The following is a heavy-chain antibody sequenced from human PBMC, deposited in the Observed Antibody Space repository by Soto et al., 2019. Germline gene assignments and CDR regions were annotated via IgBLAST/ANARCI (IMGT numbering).Heavy chain of an antibody. V-gene: IGHV3-21*01. CDR1: GFTFSSYS. CDR3: AREEIYYYYMDV. Sequence: GGSLRLSCAASGFTFSSYSMNWVRQAPGKGLEWVSSISSSSSYIYYADSVKGRFTISRDNAKNSLYLQMNSLRAEDTAVYYCAREEIYYYYMDVWGKGTTVTVSS. CDR2: ISSSSSYI. J-gene: IGHJ6*03.